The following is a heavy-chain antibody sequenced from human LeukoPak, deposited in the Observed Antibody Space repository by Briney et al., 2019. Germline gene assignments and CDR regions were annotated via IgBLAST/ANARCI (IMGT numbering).Heavy chain of an antibody. D-gene: IGHD1-26*01. J-gene: IGHJ6*03. V-gene: IGHV3-23*01. Sequence: GGSLRLSCAASGFTFSSYAMSWVRQAPGKGLEWVSAISGSGGSTYYADSVKGRFTISRDNSKNTLYLQMNSLRAEDTAVYYCATQSGSYYFEVFHYFYMDVWGKGTTVTVSS. CDR1: GFTFSSYA. CDR2: ISGSGGST. CDR3: ATQSGSYYFEVFHYFYMDV.